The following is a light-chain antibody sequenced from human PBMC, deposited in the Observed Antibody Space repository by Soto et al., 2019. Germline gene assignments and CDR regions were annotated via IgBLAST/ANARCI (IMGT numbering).Light chain of an antibody. J-gene: IGKJ1*01. V-gene: IGKV1-5*01. Sequence: DIQMTQSPSTLSASVGDRVTITCRASQNINNWLAWYQQKPGKAPKVLIYDASNLESGVPSRFSGSGSGTEFTLTISSLLPDDVATYYCQQYNSHFGQGPKVDIK. CDR2: DAS. CDR3: QQYNSH. CDR1: QNINNW.